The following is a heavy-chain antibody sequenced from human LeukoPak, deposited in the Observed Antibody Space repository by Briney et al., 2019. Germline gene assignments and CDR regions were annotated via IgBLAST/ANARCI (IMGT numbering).Heavy chain of an antibody. V-gene: IGHV4-4*02. D-gene: IGHD6-13*01. J-gene: IGHJ6*02. CDR1: GGSISSNNW. Sequence: SETLSLTCAVSGGSISSNNWWGWVRQPPGKGLEWIGEIYHSGSPNYNPSLKSRVTISVDTSKNQFSLKLSSVTAADTAVYYCARDRIAAAGNYYYGMDVWGQGTTVTVSS. CDR3: ARDRIAAAGNYYYGMDV. CDR2: IYHSGSP.